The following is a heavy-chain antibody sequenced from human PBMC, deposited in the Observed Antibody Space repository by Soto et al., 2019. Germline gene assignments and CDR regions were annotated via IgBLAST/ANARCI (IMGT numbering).Heavy chain of an antibody. Sequence: SETLSLTCAVYGGSFSGYYWSWIRQPPGKGLEWIGEINHSGSTNYNPSLKSRVTISVDTSKNQFSLKLSSVTAADTAVYYCAVTTGGYYFDYWGQGTLVTVSS. CDR1: GGSFSGYY. V-gene: IGHV4-34*01. CDR2: INHSGST. CDR3: AVTTGGYYFDY. D-gene: IGHD4-17*01. J-gene: IGHJ4*02.